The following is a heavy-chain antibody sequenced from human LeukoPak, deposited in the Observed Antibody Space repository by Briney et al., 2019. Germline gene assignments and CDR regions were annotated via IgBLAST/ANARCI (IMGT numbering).Heavy chain of an antibody. V-gene: IGHV3-9*01. D-gene: IGHD2-21*01. Sequence: SLRLSCAASGFKFDDYSMHWVRQAPGKGLEWISGINWNSGSIIYADSVKGRFTISRDNAKNSLYLQMNSLRVEDTALYYCAKRGPRIADHSFDFWGQGTLVTVSS. CDR2: INWNSGSI. J-gene: IGHJ4*02. CDR3: AKRGPRIADHSFDF. CDR1: GFKFDDYS.